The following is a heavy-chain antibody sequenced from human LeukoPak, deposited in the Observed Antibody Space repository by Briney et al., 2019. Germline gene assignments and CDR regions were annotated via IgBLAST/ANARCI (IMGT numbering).Heavy chain of an antibody. CDR2: INHSGST. J-gene: IGHJ4*02. V-gene: IGHV4-34*01. CDR1: GGSFSGYY. CDR3: ARGPTSMVRGVNKAGVFDY. D-gene: IGHD3-10*01. Sequence: SETLSLTCAVYGGSFSGYYWSWIRQPPGKGLEWIGEINHSGSTNYHPSLKSRVTISVDTSKNQFSLKLSSVTAADTAVYYCARGPTSMVRGVNKAGVFDYWGQGTLVTVSS.